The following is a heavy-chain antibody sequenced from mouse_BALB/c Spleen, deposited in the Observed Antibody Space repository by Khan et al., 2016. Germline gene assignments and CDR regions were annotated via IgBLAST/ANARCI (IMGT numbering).Heavy chain of an antibody. D-gene: IGHD1-1*01. V-gene: IGHV1S135*01. CDR1: GYAFTSYN. CDR2: IDPYNGDN. CDR3: AREGITTVVAKGLDY. J-gene: IGHJ2*01. Sequence: VQLQQSGPELVKPGASVKVSCKASGYAFTSYNMYWVKQSHGKSLEWIGYIDPYNGDNSYNQKFKGKATLTVDKSSSTAYMHLNSLPSVDSAVYYCAREGITTVVAKGLDYWGQGTTVTVSS.